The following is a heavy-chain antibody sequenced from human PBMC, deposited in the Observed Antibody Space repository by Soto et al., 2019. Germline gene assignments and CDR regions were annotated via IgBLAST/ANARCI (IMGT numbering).Heavy chain of an antibody. CDR1: GFIFSNYA. CDR2: ITSSGSGT. CDR3: VKSPASIKTFDY. D-gene: IGHD2-2*01. Sequence: GSLRLSCAASGFIFSNYAMSWVRQAPGKGLEWVSSITSSGSGTNYADSVKGRFTISRDNSMSTLFLQMRSLRAEDTAIYYCVKSPASIKTFDYWGQGTLVNVSS. V-gene: IGHV3-23*01. J-gene: IGHJ4*02.